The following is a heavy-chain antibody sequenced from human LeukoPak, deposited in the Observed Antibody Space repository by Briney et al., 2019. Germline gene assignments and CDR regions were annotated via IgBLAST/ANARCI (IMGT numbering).Heavy chain of an antibody. CDR2: ISAYNGNT. J-gene: IGHJ5*02. Sequence: GASVKVSCKASGYTFTSYGISWVRQAPGQGLGWMGWISAYNGNTNYAQKLQGRVTMTTDTSTSTAYMELRSLRSDDTAVYYCARDLFVVVVAATVGWFDPWGQGTLVTVSS. V-gene: IGHV1-18*01. D-gene: IGHD2-15*01. CDR3: ARDLFVVVVAATVGWFDP. CDR1: GYTFTSYG.